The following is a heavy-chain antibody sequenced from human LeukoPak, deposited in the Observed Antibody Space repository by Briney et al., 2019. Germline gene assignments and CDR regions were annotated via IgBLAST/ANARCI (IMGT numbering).Heavy chain of an antibody. Sequence: SETLSLTCAVSGGSISSSNWWSWVRQPPGKGLEWIGEIYHSGSTNYNPSLKSRVTISVDKSKNQFSLKLSSVTAADTAVYYCARGGGGYYYYYMDVWGKGTTVTVSS. CDR3: ARGGGGYYYYYMDV. D-gene: IGHD4-23*01. J-gene: IGHJ6*03. CDR1: GGSISSSNW. V-gene: IGHV4-4*02. CDR2: IYHSGST.